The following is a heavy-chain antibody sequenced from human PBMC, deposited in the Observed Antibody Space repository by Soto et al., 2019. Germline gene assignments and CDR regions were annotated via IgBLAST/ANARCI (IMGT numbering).Heavy chain of an antibody. Sequence: SETLSLTCTVSGGSVSSGSYYWSWIRQPPGKGLEWIGYIYYSGSTNYNPSLKSRVTISVDTSKNQFSLKLSSVTAADTAVYYCARGHGRGSYNYWRQGTLVTVSS. J-gene: IGHJ4*02. D-gene: IGHD1-26*01. CDR2: IYYSGST. V-gene: IGHV4-61*01. CDR3: ARGHGRGSYNY. CDR1: GGSVSSGSYY.